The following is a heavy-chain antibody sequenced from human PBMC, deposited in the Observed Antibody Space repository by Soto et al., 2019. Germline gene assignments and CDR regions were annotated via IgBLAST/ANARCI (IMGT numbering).Heavy chain of an antibody. V-gene: IGHV1-18*01. CDR1: GYTFTSYG. J-gene: IGHJ3*02. D-gene: IGHD3-22*01. Sequence: ASVKVSFKASGYTFTSYGISWVRQAPGQGLEWMGWISAYNGNTNYAQKLQGRVTMTTDTSTSTAYMELRSLRSDDTAVYYCARTMIVVVNDAFDIWGQGTMVTVSS. CDR2: ISAYNGNT. CDR3: ARTMIVVVNDAFDI.